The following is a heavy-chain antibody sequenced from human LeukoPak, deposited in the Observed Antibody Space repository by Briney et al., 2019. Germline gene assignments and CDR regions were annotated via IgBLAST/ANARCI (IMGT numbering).Heavy chain of an antibody. V-gene: IGHV5-51*01. CDR3: ARSNSYPNYYSYYMDV. D-gene: IGHD5-18*01. Sequence: PGESLKISCKGSGYSFTSYWIGWVRQMPGKGLEWMGIIYPGDSDTRYSPSFQGQVTISADKSISTAYLQWSSLKASDTAMYYCARSNSYPNYYSYYMDVWGKGTTVTVSS. CDR1: GYSFTSYW. CDR2: IYPGDSDT. J-gene: IGHJ6*03.